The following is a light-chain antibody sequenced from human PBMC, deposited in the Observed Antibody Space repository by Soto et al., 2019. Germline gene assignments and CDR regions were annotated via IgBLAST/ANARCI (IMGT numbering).Light chain of an antibody. Sequence: TQVANDTSKLRALVPDSISSTFRASQSISSWLAWYQQKPGKAPKLLIYDASSLESGVPSRFSGSGSATEFTLTISSLQPDDFATYYCQQYNNYGTFGQGTKVDNK. CDR2: DAS. J-gene: IGKJ1*01. CDR1: QSISSW. V-gene: IGKV1-5*01. CDR3: QQYNNYGT.